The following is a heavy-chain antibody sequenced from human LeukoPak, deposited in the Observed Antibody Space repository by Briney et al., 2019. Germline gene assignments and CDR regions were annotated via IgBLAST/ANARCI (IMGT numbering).Heavy chain of an antibody. D-gene: IGHD2-15*01. CDR2: ISSSSSTI. Sequence: GGSLRLSCAASGFTFSSYSMNWVRQAPGKGLEWVSYISSSSSTIYYADSLKGRFTVSRDNAKNSLYLQMNSLRAEDTAVYYCASGGSRGFDYWGQGTLVTVSS. J-gene: IGHJ4*02. V-gene: IGHV3-48*04. CDR1: GFTFSSYS. CDR3: ASGGSRGFDY.